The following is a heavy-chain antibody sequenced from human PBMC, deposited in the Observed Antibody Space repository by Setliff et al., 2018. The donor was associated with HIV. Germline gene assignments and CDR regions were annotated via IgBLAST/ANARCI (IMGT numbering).Heavy chain of an antibody. CDR1: GFTFRDHY. CDR3: TRSKWGSGFDY. CDR2: TGNKASSDTT. J-gene: IGHJ4*02. Sequence: GGSLRLSCAASGFTFRDHYMDWVRQAPGKGLEWVGRTGNKASSDTTQYAASVEGRFTISRDDSKNSVFLQMKSLKTEDTAMYYCTRSKWGSGFDYWGQGTLVTVSS. D-gene: IGHD1-26*01. V-gene: IGHV3-72*01.